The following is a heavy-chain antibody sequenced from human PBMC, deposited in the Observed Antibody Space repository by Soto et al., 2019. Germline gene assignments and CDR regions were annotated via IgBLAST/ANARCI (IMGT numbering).Heavy chain of an antibody. CDR2: IYPGDSDT. J-gene: IGHJ5*02. Sequence: PVESLKISCKGSGYSFTSYWIGWVRQMPGKGLEWMGIIYPGDSDTRYSPSFQGQVTISADKSISTAYLQWSSLKASDTAMYYCARRPYCGGDCENWFDPWGQGTLVTSPQ. CDR3: ARRPYCGGDCENWFDP. CDR1: GYSFTSYW. V-gene: IGHV5-51*01. D-gene: IGHD2-21*02.